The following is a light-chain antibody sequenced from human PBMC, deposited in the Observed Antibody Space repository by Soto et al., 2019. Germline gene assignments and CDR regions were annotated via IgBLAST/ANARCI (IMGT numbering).Light chain of an antibody. Sequence: EIVMTQSPATLSVSPGERATLACRASQGIKDYVAWFQQKPGQAPRLLIYGASTRATAIPARFSGSGSGTEFTLSISSLPSEDFAVYYCQQYNTWPRTFGQGTKVETK. CDR2: GAS. J-gene: IGKJ1*01. V-gene: IGKV3-15*01. CDR1: QGIKDY. CDR3: QQYNTWPRT.